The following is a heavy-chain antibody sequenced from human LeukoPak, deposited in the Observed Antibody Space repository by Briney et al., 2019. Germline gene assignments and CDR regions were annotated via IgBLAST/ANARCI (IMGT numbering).Heavy chain of an antibody. CDR2: ISSNGGST. V-gene: IGHV3-64D*06. CDR1: GFTFSSYA. J-gene: IGHJ4*02. D-gene: IGHD2-2*01. Sequence: GGSLRLSCSASGFTFSSYAMHWVRQAPGKGLEYVSAISSNGGSTYYADSVKGRFTISRDNSKNTLYLQMSSLRAEDTAVYYCVKVGYRSSTSCYAYFDYWGQGTLVTVSS. CDR3: VKVGYRSSTSCYAYFDY.